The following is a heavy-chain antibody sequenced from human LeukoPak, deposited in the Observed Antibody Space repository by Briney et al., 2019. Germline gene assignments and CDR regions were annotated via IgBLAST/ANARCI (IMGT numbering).Heavy chain of an antibody. V-gene: IGHV4-61*02. J-gene: IGHJ4*02. Sequence: PSQTLSLTCTVSGGSFSNGISYWSWIRQPAGKGLEWIGLLYSSENINYNPSLKSRVTISLDTSKNQFSLKLSSVTAADTAVYYCARTYSSGWYRYFDYWGQGTLVTVSS. CDR3: ARTYSSGWYRYFDY. CDR2: LYSSENI. CDR1: GGSFSNGISY. D-gene: IGHD6-19*01.